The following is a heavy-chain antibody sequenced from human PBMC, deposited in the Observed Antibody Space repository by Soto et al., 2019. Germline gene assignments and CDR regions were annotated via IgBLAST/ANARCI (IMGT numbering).Heavy chain of an antibody. V-gene: IGHV3-23*01. Sequence: EVQLLESGGGLVQPGGSLRLSWAASGFTVSSYAMSWVRQAPGKGLEWVSAISCSGGSTYYADSVKGRFTISRDNSKNTLYLQMNSLRAEDTAVYYCAKAIQLWLPYYGMDVWGQGTTVTVSS. J-gene: IGHJ6*02. CDR1: GFTVSSYA. D-gene: IGHD5-18*01. CDR2: ISCSGGST. CDR3: AKAIQLWLPYYGMDV.